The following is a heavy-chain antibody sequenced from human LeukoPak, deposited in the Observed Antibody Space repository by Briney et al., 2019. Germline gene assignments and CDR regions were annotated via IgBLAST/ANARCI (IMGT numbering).Heavy chain of an antibody. J-gene: IGHJ4*02. CDR2: ISGSGGST. V-gene: IGHV3-23*01. CDR3: AKVSHFWSGYFDY. D-gene: IGHD3-3*02. Sequence: GGSLRLSCAASGFSFSSYAMSWVRQAPGKGLEWVSRISGSGGSTYHADSVRGRFTISRDISKNTLYLQMNSLRAEDTAVYYCAKVSHFWSGYFDYWGQGTLVTVSS. CDR1: GFSFSSYA.